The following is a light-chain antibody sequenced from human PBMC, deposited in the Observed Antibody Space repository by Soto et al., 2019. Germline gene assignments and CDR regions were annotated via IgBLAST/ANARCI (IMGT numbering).Light chain of an antibody. V-gene: IGLV2-8*01. Sequence: QSALTQPASVSGSPGQSITISCTGTYSDVGGYNRVSWYQHHPGKAPKLMTYEVSKRPSGVPDRFSGSKSGNTASLTVSGLQAEDEADYYCSSYAGSNGVIFGGGTKLTVL. J-gene: IGLJ2*01. CDR1: YSDVGGYNR. CDR3: SSYAGSNGVI. CDR2: EVS.